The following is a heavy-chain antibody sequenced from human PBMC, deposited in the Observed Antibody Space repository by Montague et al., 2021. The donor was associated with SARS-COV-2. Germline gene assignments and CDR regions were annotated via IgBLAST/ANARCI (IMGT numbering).Heavy chain of an antibody. CDR3: ARGCLSYFGAGSHCYDMDV. Sequence: SETLSLTCSVYGPSITSYYWNWIRQPPGKGLEWIGYISDSGSTNYSPSLKSRVTMSVATSKKQMSLKLTSVTAADTAVYYCARGCLSYFGAGSHCYDMDVWGQGTTVTVSS. V-gene: IGHV4-59*01. D-gene: IGHD3-10*01. CDR1: GPSITSYY. J-gene: IGHJ6*02. CDR2: ISDSGST.